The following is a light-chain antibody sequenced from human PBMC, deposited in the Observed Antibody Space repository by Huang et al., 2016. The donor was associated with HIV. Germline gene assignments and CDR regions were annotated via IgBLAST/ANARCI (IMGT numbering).Light chain of an antibody. Sequence: EIVLTQSPATLSLSPGERATLSCRASQSVSSYLAWYQRRPGQAPRLLIDDASNRATGIPARFSGSGSGTDFTLTISSLEPEDFAVYYCQQRSNWPPLTFGGGTKVEIK. CDR2: DAS. CDR3: QQRSNWPPLT. CDR1: QSVSSY. J-gene: IGKJ4*01. V-gene: IGKV3-11*01.